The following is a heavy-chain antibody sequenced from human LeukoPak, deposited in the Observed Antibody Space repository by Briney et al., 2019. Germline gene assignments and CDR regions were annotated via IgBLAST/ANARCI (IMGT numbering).Heavy chain of an antibody. CDR3: ARVPVGSFNWFDP. V-gene: IGHV3-74*01. D-gene: IGHD3-10*01. J-gene: IGHJ5*02. CDR2: INSDGSTT. CDR1: GFTFSSYW. Sequence: GGSLRLSCAASGFTFSSYWMHWVRQAPGKGLVWVSRINSDGSTTTYADSVKGRFTISRDNAKNTLYLQMNSLRAEDTAVYYCARVPVGSFNWFDPWGQGTLVTVSS.